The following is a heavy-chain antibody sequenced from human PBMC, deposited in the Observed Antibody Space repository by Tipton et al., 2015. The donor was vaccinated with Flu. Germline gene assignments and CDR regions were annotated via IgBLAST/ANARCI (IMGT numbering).Heavy chain of an antibody. CDR3: ARVHATVMIVVQAFDI. V-gene: IGHV4-59*01. Sequence: TLSLTCTVSGGSLSGYFWAWIRQPPGKGLEWIGYIYYSGSTNYNPSLKSRVAISQDTSKNQFSLSLSSVTAADTAVYYCARVHATVMIVVQAFDIWGQGTMVTVSS. D-gene: IGHD2-15*01. CDR2: IYYSGST. CDR1: GGSLSGYF. J-gene: IGHJ3*02.